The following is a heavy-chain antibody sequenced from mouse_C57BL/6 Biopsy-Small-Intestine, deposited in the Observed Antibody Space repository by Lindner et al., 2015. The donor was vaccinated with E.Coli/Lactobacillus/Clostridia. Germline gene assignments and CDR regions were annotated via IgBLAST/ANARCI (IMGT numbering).Heavy chain of an antibody. CDR2: ISYSGST. V-gene: IGHV3-1*01. CDR3: ARGGYIYYGSSYYFDY. CDR1: GYSITSGYG. J-gene: IGHJ2*01. Sequence: VQLQESGPGMVKPSQSLSLTCTVTGYSITSGYGWHWIRHFPGNKLEWMGYISYSGSTNYNPSLKSRISIAHDTSKNHFFLKLNSVTTEDTATYYCARGGYIYYGSSYYFDYWGQGTTLTVSS. D-gene: IGHD1-1*01.